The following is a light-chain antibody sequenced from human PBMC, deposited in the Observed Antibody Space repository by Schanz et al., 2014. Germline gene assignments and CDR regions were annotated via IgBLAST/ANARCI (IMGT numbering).Light chain of an antibody. CDR3: SSYTSSNTVV. V-gene: IGLV1-40*01. J-gene: IGLJ2*01. CDR1: SSNIGAGYD. Sequence: QSVLTQPPSVSGAPGQRVTISCTGSSSNIGAGYDVHWYQQLPGTAPKLLIYGNSNRPSGVPDRFSGSKSGTSASLAITGLQAEDEADYYCSSYTSSNTVVFGGGTKLTVL. CDR2: GNS.